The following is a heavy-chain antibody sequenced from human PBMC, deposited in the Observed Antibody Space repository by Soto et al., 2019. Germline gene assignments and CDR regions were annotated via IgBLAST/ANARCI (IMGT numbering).Heavy chain of an antibody. CDR2: IYPGDSDT. V-gene: IGHV5-51*01. J-gene: IGHJ6*01. Sequence: DSLKISCKGSGYSFTNYWIGWVRQMPGKGLEWMGIIYPGDSDTRYSPSFQGQVTISADKSISTAYLQWSSLKASDTAMYYCARREKYCSSTSCYGLDSCGRDVWGRGTTVTVSS. CDR1: GYSFTNYW. CDR3: ARREKYCSSTSCYGLDSCGRDV. D-gene: IGHD2-2*01.